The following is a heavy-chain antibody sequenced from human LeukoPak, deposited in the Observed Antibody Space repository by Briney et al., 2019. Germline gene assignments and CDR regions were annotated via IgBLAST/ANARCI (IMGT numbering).Heavy chain of an antibody. J-gene: IGHJ4*02. CDR3: ANSDYYDSSGNSDY. D-gene: IGHD3-22*01. CDR2: IYSGGST. V-gene: IGHV3-53*01. Sequence: GGSLRLSCAASGFTVSSNYMSWVRQAPGKGLEWVSVIYSGGSTYYADSVKGRFTISRDNSKNTLYLQMNSLRAEDTAVYYCANSDYYDSSGNSDYWGQGTLVTVSS. CDR1: GFTVSSNY.